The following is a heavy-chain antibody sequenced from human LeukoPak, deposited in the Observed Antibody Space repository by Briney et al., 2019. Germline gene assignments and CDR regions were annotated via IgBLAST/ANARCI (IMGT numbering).Heavy chain of an antibody. CDR2: INPNSGGT. D-gene: IGHD1-26*01. CDR3: ARDGWELLFAFDI. V-gene: IGHV1-2*06. J-gene: IGHJ3*02. Sequence: ASVKVSCKASGYTFSNYDFNWVRQAPGQGLEWMGRINPNSGGTNYAQKFQGRVTMTRDTSISTAYMELSRLRSDDTAVYYCARDGWELLFAFDIWGQGTMVTVSS. CDR1: GYTFSNYD.